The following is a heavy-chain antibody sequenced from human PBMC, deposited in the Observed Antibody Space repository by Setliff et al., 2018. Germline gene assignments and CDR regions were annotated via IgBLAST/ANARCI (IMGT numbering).Heavy chain of an antibody. D-gene: IGHD3-22*01. Sequence: GASVKVSCKASGYNLDDFGINWLRQAPGQGLEWMGWIRPYIGHTIYAQKFQGRVTMTTDAPTSTAYMELTSLRHDDTAVYYFARVVAHTHFYDRSDYYFDGLDIWGQEAKVTVSS. CDR1: GYNLDDFG. CDR3: ARVVAHTHFYDRSDYYFDGLDI. J-gene: IGHJ3*02. CDR2: IRPYIGHT. V-gene: IGHV1-18*01.